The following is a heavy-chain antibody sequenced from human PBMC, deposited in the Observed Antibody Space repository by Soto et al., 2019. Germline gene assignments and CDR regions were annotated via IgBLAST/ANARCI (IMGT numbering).Heavy chain of an antibody. J-gene: IGHJ4*02. V-gene: IGHV4-39*01. CDR3: ARQHLVDYFDY. CDR2: IYHSGST. Sequence: SETLSLTCTVSGGSINSGSYYWGWIRQPPGKGLEWIGSIYHSGSTYYNPSLQSRVTKSVDTSKSQFSLKLSSVTAADTAIYYCARQHLVDYFDYWGQGTLVTVS. D-gene: IGHD6-6*01. CDR1: GGSINSGSYY.